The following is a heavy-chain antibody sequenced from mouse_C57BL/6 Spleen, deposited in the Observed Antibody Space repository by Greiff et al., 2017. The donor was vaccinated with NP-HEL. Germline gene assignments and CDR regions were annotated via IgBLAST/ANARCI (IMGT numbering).Heavy chain of an antibody. CDR1: GYSITSGYY. CDR2: ISYDGSN. Sequence: EVQLQQSGPGLVKPSQSLSLTCSVTGYSITSGYYWNWIRQFPGNKLEWMGYISYDGSNNYNPSLKNRISITRDTSKNQFFLKLNSVTTEDTATYYCARDLFYWGQGTLVTVSA. D-gene: IGHD6-2*01. V-gene: IGHV3-6*01. J-gene: IGHJ3*01. CDR3: ARDLFY.